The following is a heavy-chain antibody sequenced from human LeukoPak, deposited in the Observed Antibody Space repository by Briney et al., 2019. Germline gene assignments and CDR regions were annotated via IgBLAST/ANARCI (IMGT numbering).Heavy chain of an antibody. CDR1: GFTFSSYA. Sequence: SGGSLRLSCAASGFTFSSYAMSWVRQAPGKGLEWVSAISGSGGSTYYADSVKGRFTISRDNSKDTLYLQMNSLRAEDTAVYYCAKQSPGIAARDLDYWGQGTLVTVSS. V-gene: IGHV3-23*01. CDR2: ISGSGGST. CDR3: AKQSPGIAARDLDY. D-gene: IGHD6-6*01. J-gene: IGHJ4*02.